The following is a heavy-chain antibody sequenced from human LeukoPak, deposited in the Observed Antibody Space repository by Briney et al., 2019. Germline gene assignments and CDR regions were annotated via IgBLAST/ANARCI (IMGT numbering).Heavy chain of an antibody. J-gene: IGHJ3*02. Sequence: ASVKVSCKASGYTFTGYYMHWVRQAPGQGLEWMGWINPNSGGTNYAQKFQGRVTMTRDTSISTAYMELSRLRSDDTAVYYCARGDAYYDYVWGSSLGAFDIWGQGTMVTVSS. CDR2: INPNSGGT. CDR3: ARGDAYYDYVWGSSLGAFDI. D-gene: IGHD3-16*01. V-gene: IGHV1-2*02. CDR1: GYTFTGYY.